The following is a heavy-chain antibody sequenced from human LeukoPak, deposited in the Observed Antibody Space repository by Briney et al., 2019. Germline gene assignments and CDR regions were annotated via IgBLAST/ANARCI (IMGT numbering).Heavy chain of an antibody. CDR3: ARGYSYGWGYFDY. CDR2: IYYSGST. J-gene: IGHJ4*02. Sequence: SETLSLTCTVSGGSISSSSYYWGWIRQPPGKGLEWIGSIYYSGSTYYNPSLKSRVTISVDTSKNQFSLKLSSVTAADTAVYYCARGYSYGWGYFDYWGQGTLVTVSS. D-gene: IGHD5-18*01. V-gene: IGHV4-39*07. CDR1: GGSISSSSYY.